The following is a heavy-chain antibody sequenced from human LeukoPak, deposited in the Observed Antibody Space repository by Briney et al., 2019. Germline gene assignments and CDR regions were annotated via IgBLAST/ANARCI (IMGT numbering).Heavy chain of an antibody. J-gene: IGHJ4*02. CDR1: GGSISSSHW. CDR2: IYHTGST. CDR3: ARGFRGRYYDSSGYYHFDY. V-gene: IGHV4-4*02. D-gene: IGHD3-22*01. Sequence: SETLSLTCAVSGGSISSSHWWSWVRQPPGKGLEWIGEIYHTGSTNNNPSLKSRVTISVDESKNQLSLKLSSVTAADTAVYYCARGFRGRYYDSSGYYHFDYWGQGTLVTVSS.